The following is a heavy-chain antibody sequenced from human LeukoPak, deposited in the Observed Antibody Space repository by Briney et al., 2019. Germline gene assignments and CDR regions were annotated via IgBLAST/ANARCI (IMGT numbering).Heavy chain of an antibody. J-gene: IGHJ5*02. CDR1: GGSISSGSHH. Sequence: SETLSLTCTVSGGSISSGSHHWGWFRQSPGKGLEWIGSIYYSRTTYYNPSLNSRVTISVDTSKNQFSLKLSSVTAADTAVYYCARDVRVPLLGYCSSTSCYYPGGWFDPWGQGTLVTVSS. V-gene: IGHV4-39*02. D-gene: IGHD2-2*01. CDR2: IYYSRTT. CDR3: ARDVRVPLLGYCSSTSCYYPGGWFDP.